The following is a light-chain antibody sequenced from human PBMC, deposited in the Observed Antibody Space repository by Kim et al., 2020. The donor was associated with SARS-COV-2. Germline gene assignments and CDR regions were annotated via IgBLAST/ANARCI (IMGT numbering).Light chain of an antibody. Sequence: GQSVTSSCTGTSRDVGGYNYVSWYQQHPGKAPKLMVYEVNRRPSGVPDRFSGSKSGNTASLTVSGLQDEDEADYYCSSYAGSNNLVFGGGTQLTVL. V-gene: IGLV2-8*01. CDR2: EVN. J-gene: IGLJ3*02. CDR3: SSYAGSNNLV. CDR1: SRDVGGYNY.